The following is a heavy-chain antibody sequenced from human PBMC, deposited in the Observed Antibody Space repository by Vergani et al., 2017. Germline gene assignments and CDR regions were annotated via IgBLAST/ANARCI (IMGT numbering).Heavy chain of an antibody. V-gene: IGHV4-34*01. CDR1: GGSFSGYY. CDR3: ARGGSCSSTSCYTLVYYGMDV. Sequence: QVQLQESGPGLVKPSETLSLTCAVYGGSFSGYYWSWIRQPPGKGLEWIGEINHSGSTNYNPSLKSRVTISVDTSKNQFSLKLSSVTAADTAVYYCARGGSCSSTSCYTLVYYGMDVWGQGTTVTASS. J-gene: IGHJ6*02. D-gene: IGHD2-2*02. CDR2: INHSGST.